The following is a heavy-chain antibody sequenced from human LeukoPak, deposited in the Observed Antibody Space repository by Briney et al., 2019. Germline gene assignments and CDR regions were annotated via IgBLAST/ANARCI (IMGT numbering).Heavy chain of an antibody. V-gene: IGHV1-45*02. CDR2: ITPFNGNT. CDR3: ASSTGSNSWFDY. Sequence: GASVKVSCKASGYTFTYRYLHWVRQAPGQALEWMGWITPFNGNTNYAQKFQDRVTITRDRSMSTAYMELSSLRSEDTAMYYCASSTGSNSWFDYWGQGTLVTVSS. J-gene: IGHJ4*02. D-gene: IGHD6-13*01. CDR1: GYTFTYRY.